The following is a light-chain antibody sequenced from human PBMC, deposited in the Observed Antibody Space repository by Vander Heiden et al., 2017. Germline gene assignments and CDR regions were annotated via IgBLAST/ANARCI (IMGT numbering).Light chain of an antibody. CDR1: ALPKQY. Sequence: SYELTPPPSVSASPGPTARITCSGDALPKQYAYWYQQKPGQAPVLVIYKDSERPSGIPERFSGSSSGTTVTLTISGGQAEDEADYYCQSADSSGTWVFGGGTKLTVL. J-gene: IGLJ3*02. V-gene: IGLV3-25*03. CDR3: QSADSSGTWV. CDR2: KDS.